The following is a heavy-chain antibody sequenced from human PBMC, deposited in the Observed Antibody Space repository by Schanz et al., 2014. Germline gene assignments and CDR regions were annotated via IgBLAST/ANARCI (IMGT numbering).Heavy chain of an antibody. Sequence: EVHLLESGGGLVQPGGSLRLSCTASGFTFSSYSMNWVRQAPGKGLEWVSYVSRSTPDIYYADSVKGRFTISGDSSKYTVYLQMNSLRADDTAVYYCAKTPREYCNYDNCPNWFDSWGQGTLVTASS. CDR1: GFTFSSYS. J-gene: IGHJ5*01. D-gene: IGHD2-15*01. CDR3: AKTPREYCNYDNCPNWFDS. CDR2: VSRSTPDI. V-gene: IGHV3-48*01.